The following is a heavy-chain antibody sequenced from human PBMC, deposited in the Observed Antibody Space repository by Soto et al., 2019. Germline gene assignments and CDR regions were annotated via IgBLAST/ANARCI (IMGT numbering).Heavy chain of an antibody. J-gene: IGHJ4*02. CDR3: ARARTPIAAAGTFDY. CDR1: GGTFSSYT. D-gene: IGHD6-13*01. V-gene: IGHV1-69*02. CDR2: IIPILGIA. Sequence: QVQLVQSGAEVKKPGSSVKVSCKASGGTFSSYTISWVRQAPGQGLEWMGRIIPILGIANYAQKFQGRVTITADKSTSTAYMELSRLRSEDTAVYYCARARTPIAAAGTFDYWGQGTLVTVSS.